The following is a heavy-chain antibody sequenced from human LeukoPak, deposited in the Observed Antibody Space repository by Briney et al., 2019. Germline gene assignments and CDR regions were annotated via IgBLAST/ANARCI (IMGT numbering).Heavy chain of an antibody. V-gene: IGHV4-30-4*01. CDR2: IYYSGST. CDR1: GYSISSGDYY. J-gene: IGHJ6*03. CDR3: ARQSIAARGYYYYMDV. D-gene: IGHD6-6*01. Sequence: PSETLSLTCTVPGYSISSGDYYWSWIRQPPGKGLEWIGYIYYSGSTYYNPSLKSQVIISVDTSKNHFSLRLSSVTAADTAVYYCARQSIAARGYYYYMDVWGKGTTVTVSS.